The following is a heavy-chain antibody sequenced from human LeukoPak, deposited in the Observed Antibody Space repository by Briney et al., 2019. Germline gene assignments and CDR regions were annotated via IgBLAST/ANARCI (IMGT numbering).Heavy chain of an antibody. CDR2: INSDGSST. V-gene: IGHV3-74*01. J-gene: IGHJ5*02. D-gene: IGHD3-10*01. CDR1: GFTFSSYW. CDR3: SKDREELLWFGELNRVDP. Sequence: GGSLRLSCAASGFTFSSYWMHWVRQAPGKGLVWVSRINSDGSSTSYADSVKGRFTISRDNAKNTLYLQMNSLRAEDTAVYYCSKDREELLWFGELNRVDPWGQGTLVTVSS.